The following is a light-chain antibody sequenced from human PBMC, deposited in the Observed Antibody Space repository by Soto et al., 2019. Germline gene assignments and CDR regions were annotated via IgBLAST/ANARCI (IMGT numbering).Light chain of an antibody. CDR1: QSISSW. V-gene: IGKV1-5*02. Sequence: DIQMTQSPSTLSASVGDRVTIICRASQSISSWLAWYQQKPGKAPKLLIYDASSLENGVPSRFSGSGSGTEFTLTISXLQPDDFATYYCQQYNTYWTFGQGTKVDIK. CDR3: QQYNTYWT. CDR2: DAS. J-gene: IGKJ1*01.